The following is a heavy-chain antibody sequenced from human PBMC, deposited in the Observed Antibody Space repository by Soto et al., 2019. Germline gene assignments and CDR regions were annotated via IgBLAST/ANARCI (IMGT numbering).Heavy chain of an antibody. CDR1: GFTFSIYA. Sequence: GGSLRLSCAASGFTFSIYAMSWVRQAPGKGLVWVSAISGSGGSTYYADSVKGRFTISRDNSKKTLYLQMNSLRAEDTAVYYCAKDPTQDHYYTYMDVWGKGTTVTVSS. V-gene: IGHV3-23*01. CDR2: ISGSGGST. CDR3: AKDPTQDHYYTYMDV. J-gene: IGHJ6*03.